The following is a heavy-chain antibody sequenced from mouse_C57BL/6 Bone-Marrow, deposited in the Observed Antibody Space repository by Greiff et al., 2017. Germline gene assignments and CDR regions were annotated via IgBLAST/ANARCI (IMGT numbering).Heavy chain of an antibody. CDR2: INPNYGTT. Sequence: VHVKQSGPELVKPGASVKISCKASGYSFTDYNMNWVKQSNGKSLEWIGVINPNYGTTSYNQKFKGKATLTVDQSSSTAYMQLNSLTSEDSAVYYCARSGITTVVAPFAYWGQGTLVTVSA. CDR3: ARSGITTVVAPFAY. J-gene: IGHJ3*01. CDR1: GYSFTDYN. V-gene: IGHV1-39*01. D-gene: IGHD1-1*01.